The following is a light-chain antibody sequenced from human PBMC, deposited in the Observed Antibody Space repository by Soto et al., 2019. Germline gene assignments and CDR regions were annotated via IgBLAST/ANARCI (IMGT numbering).Light chain of an antibody. CDR3: QQSYSTPRT. V-gene: IGKV1-39*01. CDR2: PAS. CDR1: QSISSY. Sequence: DTQMTQSPSSLSASVGDRATITCRASQSISSYLNWYLQKPGKAPKLLIHPASNMQTAEASTFNGSGSGTDFSLTISRLQREDFSTCYCQQSYSTPRTFGQGTKVDIK. J-gene: IGKJ1*01.